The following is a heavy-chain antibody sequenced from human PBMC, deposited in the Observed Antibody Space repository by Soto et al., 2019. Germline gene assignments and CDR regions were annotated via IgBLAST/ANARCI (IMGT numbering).Heavy chain of an antibody. J-gene: IGHJ3*02. CDR1: GFTFSSYD. CDR3: ARVSSGSYGSWAFDI. V-gene: IGHV3-13*05. CDR2: IGTAGDP. D-gene: IGHD1-26*01. Sequence: PGGSLRLSCAASGFTFSSYDMHWVRQATGKGLEWVSAIGTAGDPYYPGSVKGRLTISRENAKNSLYLQMNSLRAGDTAVYYCARVSSGSYGSWAFDIWGQGTMVTVSS.